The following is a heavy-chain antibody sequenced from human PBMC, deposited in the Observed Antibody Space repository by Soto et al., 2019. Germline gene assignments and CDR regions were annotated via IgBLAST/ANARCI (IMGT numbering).Heavy chain of an antibody. CDR3: ARGGSGWYNYYYGMDV. J-gene: IGHJ6*02. CDR2: MNPNSGNT. CDR1: GYTFTSYD. V-gene: IGHV1-8*01. D-gene: IGHD6-19*01. Sequence: ASVKVSCKASGYTFTSYDINWVRQATGQGLEWMGWMNPNSGNTGYAQKFQGRVTMTRNTSISTAYMELSSLRSEDTAVYYCARGGSGWYNYYYGMDVWGQGTMVTVSS.